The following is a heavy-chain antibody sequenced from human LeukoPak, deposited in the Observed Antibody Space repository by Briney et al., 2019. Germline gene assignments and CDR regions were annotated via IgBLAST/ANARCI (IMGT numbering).Heavy chain of an antibody. CDR3: ARMIYSNYVHWFDP. Sequence: ASVKVSCKASGYTFTGYYMHWVRQAPGQGLEWMGWINPNSGGTNYAQKFQGRVTMTRDTSISTAYMELSRLRSDDTAVYYCARMIYSNYVHWFDPWGQGTLVTVSS. J-gene: IGHJ5*02. D-gene: IGHD4-4*01. CDR1: GYTFTGYY. V-gene: IGHV1-2*02. CDR2: INPNSGGT.